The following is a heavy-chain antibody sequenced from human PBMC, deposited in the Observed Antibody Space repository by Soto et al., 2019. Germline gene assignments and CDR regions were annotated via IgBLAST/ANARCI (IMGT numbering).Heavy chain of an antibody. Sequence: SGPTLVNPTQTLTLTCTFSGFSLSTSGMRVSWIRQPPGKALEWLARIDWDDDKYYSTSLRTRLTISKDTSKNQVVLTMTNMDPVDTATYYCAKTGTDGSWFDPWGQGTLVTVPS. J-gene: IGHJ5*02. CDR1: GFSLSTSGMR. CDR2: IDWDDDK. CDR3: AKTGTDGSWFDP. D-gene: IGHD1-1*01. V-gene: IGHV2-70*04.